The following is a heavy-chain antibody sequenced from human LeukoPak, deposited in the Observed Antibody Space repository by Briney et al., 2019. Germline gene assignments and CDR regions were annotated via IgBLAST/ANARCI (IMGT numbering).Heavy chain of an antibody. D-gene: IGHD3-10*01. CDR2: ISGSGGST. CDR1: GFTFSSYA. Sequence: GGSLRLSCAASGFTFSSYAMNWVRQAPGQGLEWVSAISGSGGSTYYADSVKGRFTISRDNAKNSLYLQMNSLRAEDTAVYYCARVRMVHFDYWGQGTLVTVSS. J-gene: IGHJ4*02. V-gene: IGHV3-23*01. CDR3: ARVRMVHFDY.